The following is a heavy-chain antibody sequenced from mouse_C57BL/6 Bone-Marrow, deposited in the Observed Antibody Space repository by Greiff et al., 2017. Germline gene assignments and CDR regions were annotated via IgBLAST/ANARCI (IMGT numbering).Heavy chain of an antibody. D-gene: IGHD3-3*01. J-gene: IGHJ2*01. V-gene: IGHV1-59*01. CDR1: GYTFTSYW. CDR3: ARSPGTSY. CDR2: IDPSDSYT. Sequence: QVQLKQSGAELVRPGTSVKLSCKASGYTFTSYWMHWVKQRPGQGLEWIGVIDPSDSYTNYNQKFKGKATLTVDTSSSTAYMQLSSLTSEDSAVYYCARSPGTSYWGQGTTLTVSA.